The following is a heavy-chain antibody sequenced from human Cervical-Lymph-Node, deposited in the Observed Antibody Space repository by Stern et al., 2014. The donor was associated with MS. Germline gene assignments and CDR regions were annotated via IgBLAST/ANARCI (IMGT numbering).Heavy chain of an antibody. CDR2: TYHGGTT. CDR3: ARADVETTGYFDS. J-gene: IGHJ4*02. D-gene: IGHD1-1*01. V-gene: IGHV4-4*02. Sequence: VQLEESGPGLVKPSDTLSLTCAVSGGSIASRYWWSWVRQGPETGLEWIGETYHGGTTNYKASLKSRVTISVDTSKNQLSLTMTSVTAADTAVYFCARADVETTGYFDSWGQGILVTVSS. CDR1: GGSIASRYW.